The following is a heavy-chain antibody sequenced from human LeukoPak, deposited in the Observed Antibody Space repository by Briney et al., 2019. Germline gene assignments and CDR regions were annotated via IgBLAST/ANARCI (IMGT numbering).Heavy chain of an antibody. V-gene: IGHV1-69*06. D-gene: IGHD5-18*01. CDR2: IIPIFGTA. CDR3: ARDRVVDTAYYYMDV. CDR1: GGTFSGYA. J-gene: IGHJ6*03. Sequence: SVKVSCKASGGTFSGYAISWVRQAPGQGLEWMGGIIPIFGTANYAQKFQGRVTITADKSTSTAYMELSSLRSEDTAVYYCARDRVVDTAYYYMDVWGKGTTVTVSS.